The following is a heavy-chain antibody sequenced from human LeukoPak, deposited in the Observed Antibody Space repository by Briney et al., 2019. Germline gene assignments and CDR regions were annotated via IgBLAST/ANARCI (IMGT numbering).Heavy chain of an antibody. CDR3: ARRPARGIITHAFDI. J-gene: IGHJ3*02. Sequence: SETLTLTWTVPGDSISNGSCYWGWIRQPPVEGLECIGSIDEGGRKNYNPSLTRRVTLSSDTSKNQFSVNLYSVTTADTAVYDCARRPARGIITHAFDIWGQGRKVTVSS. CDR1: GDSISNGSCY. D-gene: IGHD3-16*02. V-gene: IGHV4-39*01. CDR2: IDEGGRK.